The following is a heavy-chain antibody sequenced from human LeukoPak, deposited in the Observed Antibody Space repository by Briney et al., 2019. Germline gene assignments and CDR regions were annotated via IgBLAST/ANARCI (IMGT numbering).Heavy chain of an antibody. V-gene: IGHV1-18*01. J-gene: IGHJ6*02. Sequence: ASVKVSCRASGYTFTSYGISWVRQAPGQGLEWMGWISAYTGNTNYAQKLQGRVTMTTDTSTSTAYMKLRSLRSDDTAVYYCARDRSLFHGMDVWGQGTTVTVSS. CDR2: ISAYTGNT. CDR3: ARDRSLFHGMDV. CDR1: GYTFTSYG.